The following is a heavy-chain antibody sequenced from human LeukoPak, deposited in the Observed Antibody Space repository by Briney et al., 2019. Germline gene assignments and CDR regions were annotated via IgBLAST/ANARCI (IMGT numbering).Heavy chain of an antibody. D-gene: IGHD3-22*01. V-gene: IGHV4-30-4*01. CDR1: SGSINSGDYY. CDR3: ASGELNYYDSSGSCLYYGMDV. CDR2: IYYNGST. J-gene: IGHJ6*02. Sequence: SETLSLTCTVSSGSINSGDYYWSWIRQPPGKGLEWIGYIYYNGSTYYNPSLKSRVTISVDTSKNQFSLKLTSVTAADTAVYYCASGELNYYDSSGSCLYYGMDVWGQGTTVTVSS.